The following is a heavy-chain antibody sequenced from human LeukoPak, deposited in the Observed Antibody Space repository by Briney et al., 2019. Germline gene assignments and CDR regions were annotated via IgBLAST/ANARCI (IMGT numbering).Heavy chain of an antibody. Sequence: ASVKVFCKASGYTFTSYYMHWVRQAPGQGLEWMGIINPSGGSTSYAQKFQGRVTMTRDTSTSTVYMELSSLRSEDTAVYYCATSNYVAAALGYFDYWGQGTLVTVSS. CDR1: GYTFTSYY. J-gene: IGHJ4*02. CDR2: INPSGGST. V-gene: IGHV1-46*01. D-gene: IGHD6-13*01. CDR3: ATSNYVAAALGYFDY.